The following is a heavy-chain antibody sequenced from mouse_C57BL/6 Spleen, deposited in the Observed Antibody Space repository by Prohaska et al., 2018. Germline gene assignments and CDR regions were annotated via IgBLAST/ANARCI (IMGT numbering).Heavy chain of an antibody. Sequence: KLSCAASGFTFSSYAMSWVRQTPEKRLEWVAYISSGGDYIYYADTVKGRFTISRDNARNTLYLQMSSLKSEDTAMYYWTRDWFIGDYDGYFDYWGQGTTPTVSS. CDR1: GFTFSSYA. CDR2: ISSGGDYI. V-gene: IGHV5-9-1*02. D-gene: IGHD2-4*01. J-gene: IGHJ2*01. CDR3: TRDWFIGDYDGYFDY.